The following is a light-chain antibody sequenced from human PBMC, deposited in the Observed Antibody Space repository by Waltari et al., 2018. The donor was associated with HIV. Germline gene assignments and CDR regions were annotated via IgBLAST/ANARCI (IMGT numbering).Light chain of an antibody. J-gene: IGKJ4*01. CDR2: AAS. Sequence: DIRLTQSPSFLSASIGDRITITCRAXQDIXTFLAWYQQKPGRAPKLLVYAASTLQSGVSSRFSGSGSGTDFTLTINSLQPEDCATYYCQQLNXYPVTFGGGTXV. CDR1: QDIXTF. V-gene: IGKV1-9*01. CDR3: QQLNXYPVT.